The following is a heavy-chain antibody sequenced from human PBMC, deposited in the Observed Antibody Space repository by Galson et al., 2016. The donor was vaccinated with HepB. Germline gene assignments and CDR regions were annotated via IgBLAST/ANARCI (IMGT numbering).Heavy chain of an antibody. D-gene: IGHD1-7*01. CDR3: AKGENWNYGVWWYFDL. Sequence: SLRLSCAASGFTFSSYAMSWVRQAPGKGLEWVSAMSGSGASTFYADSVKGRFTISRDNSKNTLDLQMNSLRAEDTAVYYCAKGENWNYGVWWYFDLWGRGTLVTVSS. CDR1: GFTFSSYA. CDR2: MSGSGAST. V-gene: IGHV3-23*01. J-gene: IGHJ2*01.